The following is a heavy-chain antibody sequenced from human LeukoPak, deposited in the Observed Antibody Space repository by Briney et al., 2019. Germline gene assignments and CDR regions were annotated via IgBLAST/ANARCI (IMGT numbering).Heavy chain of an antibody. V-gene: IGHV3-30*04. CDR3: ARDSIQAYCSGGSCYYYYYGMDV. CDR2: ISYDGSNK. J-gene: IGHJ6*02. D-gene: IGHD2-15*01. CDR1: GFTFSSYA. Sequence: GGPLRLSCAASGFTFSSYAMHWVRQAPGKGLEWVAVISYDGSNKYYADSVKGRFTISRDNSKNTLYLQMNSLRAEDTAVYYCARDSIQAYCSGGSCYYYYYGMDVWGQGTTVTVSS.